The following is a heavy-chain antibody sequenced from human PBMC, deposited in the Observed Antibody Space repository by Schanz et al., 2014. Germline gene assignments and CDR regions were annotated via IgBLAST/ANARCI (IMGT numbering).Heavy chain of an antibody. D-gene: IGHD2-2*01. Sequence: EEQLLQSGGGLVQPGGSLRLSCAASGFTFGSYGMSWVRQGPGKGLEWVSAISGSGGSTYYADSVKGRFTISRDNSKNTLYLHMNSLRAEDTAVYYCAKDLLYGAPMPLNHLDYWGQGTLVTVSS. CDR1: GFTFGSYG. V-gene: IGHV3-23*01. J-gene: IGHJ4*02. CDR3: AKDLLYGAPMPLNHLDY. CDR2: ISGSGGST.